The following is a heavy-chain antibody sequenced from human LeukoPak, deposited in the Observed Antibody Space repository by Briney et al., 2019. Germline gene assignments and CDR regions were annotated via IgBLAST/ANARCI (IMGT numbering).Heavy chain of an antibody. J-gene: IGHJ4*02. CDR3: ARGRELVDY. D-gene: IGHD1-26*01. V-gene: IGHV3-74*01. CDR2: INTDGRST. Sequence: GGSLRLSCAASGVTVSSKDMSWVRQAPGKGLEWVSRINTDGRSTSYADSVKGRFTISRDNAKNTLFLQMNSLRAEDTAVYYCARGRELVDYWGQGTLVTVSS. CDR1: GVTVSSKD.